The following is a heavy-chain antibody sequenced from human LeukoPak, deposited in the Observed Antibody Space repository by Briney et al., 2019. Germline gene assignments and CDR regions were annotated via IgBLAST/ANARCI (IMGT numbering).Heavy chain of an antibody. D-gene: IGHD3-22*01. V-gene: IGHV3-30*02. CDR2: MRCDGSTK. J-gene: IGHJ4*02. CDR1: GFSFSSYG. Sequence: PVGSLRLSCAASGFSFSSYGMHWVRQAPGKGLEWVAYMRCDGSTKYYADSVKGRFTISRDNSKKTLYLQMNSLRPEDTAVYYCAKGYDSSGYYLDYWGQGTLVTVSP. CDR3: AKGYDSSGYYLDY.